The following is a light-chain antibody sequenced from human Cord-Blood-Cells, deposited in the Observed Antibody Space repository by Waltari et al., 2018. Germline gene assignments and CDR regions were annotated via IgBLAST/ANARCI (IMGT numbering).Light chain of an antibody. CDR1: SSDVGGYNS. V-gene: IGLV2-14*01. Sequence: QSALTPPASVPGSPGQSITISCTGTSSDVGGYNSVPWYQQHPGKAPNLIIYDVSNRPSGVSNRFSGSKSGNTASLTISGLQAEDEADYYCSSYTSSSTVVFGGGTKLTVL. CDR2: DVS. J-gene: IGLJ2*01. CDR3: SSYTSSSTVV.